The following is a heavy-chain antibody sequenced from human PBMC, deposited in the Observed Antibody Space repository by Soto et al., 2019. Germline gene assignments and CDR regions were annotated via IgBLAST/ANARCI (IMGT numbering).Heavy chain of an antibody. CDR3: VKDMSGYCSVDYYYPPRNALDI. D-gene: IGHD2-15*01. J-gene: IGHJ3*02. CDR1: GFTFSSYW. CDR2: INSDGSST. V-gene: IGHV3-74*01. Sequence: SGGSLRLSCAASGFTFSSYWMHWVRQAPGKGLVWVSRINSDGSSTSYADSVKGRFTISRDNAKNTLYLQMNSLRAEDTALYYCVKDMSGYCSVDYYYPPRNALDIRGQGTMVTVSA.